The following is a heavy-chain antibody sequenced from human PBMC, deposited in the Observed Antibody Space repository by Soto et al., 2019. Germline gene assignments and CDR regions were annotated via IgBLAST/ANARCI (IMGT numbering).Heavy chain of an antibody. Sequence: QVQLVESGGGVVQPGRSLRLSCAASGFTFSSYGMHWVRQAPGKGLEWVAVISYDGSNKYYADSVKGRFTISRDNSKNKLYLQMNSLRAEDTAVYYCAKDLPLSLGELSLLLDYWGQGTLVTVSS. CDR3: AKDLPLSLGELSLLLDY. J-gene: IGHJ4*02. CDR1: GFTFSSYG. D-gene: IGHD3-16*02. V-gene: IGHV3-30*18. CDR2: ISYDGSNK.